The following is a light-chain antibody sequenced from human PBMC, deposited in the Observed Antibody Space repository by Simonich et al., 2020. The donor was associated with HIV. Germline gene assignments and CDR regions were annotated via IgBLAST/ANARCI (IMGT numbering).Light chain of an antibody. CDR3: SSYTSSSTFV. CDR2: DVS. Sequence: QSALTQPASVSGSPGQSITISCTGTSSDVGGYNYGSWFQQHPGKAPKLMIYDVSKRPSVVSNRFSGSKSGNTASLTISGLQAEDESDYYCSSYTSSSTFVFGGGTKLTVL. V-gene: IGLV2-14*01. J-gene: IGLJ2*01. CDR1: SSDVGGYNY.